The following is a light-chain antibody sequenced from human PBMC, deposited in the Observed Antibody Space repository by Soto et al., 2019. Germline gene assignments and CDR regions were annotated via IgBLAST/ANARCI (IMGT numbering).Light chain of an antibody. CDR3: QQRGDWPPIT. V-gene: IGKV3-11*01. Sequence: EIALTQSPATLSLSPGERATLSCRASQSISRYLAWYQQKPGQAPRLLIYDASNRATGIPARFSGSGSGTDFTLTISSLEPEDFAVYYCQQRGDWPPITFGQGTRLEIK. CDR1: QSISRY. J-gene: IGKJ5*01. CDR2: DAS.